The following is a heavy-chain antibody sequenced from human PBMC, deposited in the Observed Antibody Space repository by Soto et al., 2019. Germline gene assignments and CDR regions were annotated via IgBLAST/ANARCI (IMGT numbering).Heavy chain of an antibody. V-gene: IGHV3-33*01. D-gene: IGHD1-26*01. Sequence: QVQLVESGGGVVQPGRSLRLSCAASGFNFGSYGMHWVRQAPGKGLEWVAVIWYDGSNKYYADSVKGRFTISRDNSKNTLYVQMNSLRVEDTAMYYCARVSGSLPGYLDPWGRGTLVTVSS. J-gene: IGHJ5*02. CDR2: IWYDGSNK. CDR1: GFNFGSYG. CDR3: ARVSGSLPGYLDP.